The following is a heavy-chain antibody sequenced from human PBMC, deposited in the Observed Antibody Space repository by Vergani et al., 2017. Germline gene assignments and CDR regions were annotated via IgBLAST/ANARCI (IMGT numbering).Heavy chain of an antibody. D-gene: IGHD3-10*02. CDR3: AKDAITMFPGGDAFDI. CDR1: GFTFSSYA. J-gene: IGHJ3*02. CDR2: ISGSGGST. V-gene: IGHV3-23*01. Sequence: EVQLLESGGGLVQPGGSLRLSCAASGFTFSSYAMSWVRQAPGKGLEWVSAISGSGGSTYYADYVKGRFTISRDKSKNTLYLKMNSLRADDTAVYYCAKDAITMFPGGDAFDIWGQGTMVTVSS.